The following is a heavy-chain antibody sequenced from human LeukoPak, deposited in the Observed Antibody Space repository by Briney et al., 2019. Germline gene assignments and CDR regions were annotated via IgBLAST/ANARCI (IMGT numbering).Heavy chain of an antibody. J-gene: IGHJ6*03. CDR2: ISSSGSTI. D-gene: IGHD3-10*01. CDR3: ARVGYYGSGSYLNYYYYYMDV. V-gene: IGHV3-48*03. CDR1: GFTFSSYE. Sequence: QPGGSLRLSCAASGFTFSSYEMNWVRQAPGKGLEWVSYISSSGSTIYYADSVMGRFTISRDNAKNSLYLQMNSLRAEDTAVYYCARVGYYGSGSYLNYYYYYMDVWGKGTTVTISS.